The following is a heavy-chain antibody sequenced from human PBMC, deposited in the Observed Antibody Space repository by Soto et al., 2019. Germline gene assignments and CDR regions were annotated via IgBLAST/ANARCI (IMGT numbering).Heavy chain of an antibody. Sequence: GASVKVSCKASGYTFTSYGISWVRQAPGQGLEWMGWISAYNGNTNYAQKLQGRVTMTTDTSTSTAYMELRSLRSDDTAVYYCARGSHQHYDFWSGYSVYFDYWGQGTLVTV. CDR2: ISAYNGNT. CDR1: GYTFTSYG. CDR3: ARGSHQHYDFWSGYSVYFDY. D-gene: IGHD3-3*01. V-gene: IGHV1-18*01. J-gene: IGHJ4*02.